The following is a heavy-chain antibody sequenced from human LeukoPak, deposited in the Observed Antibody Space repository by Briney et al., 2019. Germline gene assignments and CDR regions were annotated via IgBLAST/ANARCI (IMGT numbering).Heavy chain of an antibody. Sequence: VSVKVSCKASGYTFTAYYMHWVRQAPGQGLEWMGWINPNSGGTNYAQKFQGRVTMTTDTSISTAYMEVSRLRSDDTAVYYCARVRIGQQLDKYYYYAMDVWGQGTTVTVSS. CDR1: GYTFTAYY. CDR3: ARVRIGQQLDKYYYYAMDV. V-gene: IGHV1-2*02. CDR2: INPNSGGT. D-gene: IGHD6-13*01. J-gene: IGHJ6*02.